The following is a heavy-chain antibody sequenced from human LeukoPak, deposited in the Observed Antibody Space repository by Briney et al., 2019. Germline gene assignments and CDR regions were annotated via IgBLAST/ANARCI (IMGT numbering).Heavy chain of an antibody. V-gene: IGHV3-30*18. Sequence: GGSLRLSCAASGFTFSNYGMHWVRQAQGKGLEWVAVISSDGSEEYYADSVKGRFTIPRDNSKNTLYLQMNSLRVEDTAVYYCAKDKGREGDYWGQGNLVTVSS. D-gene: IGHD1-26*01. CDR3: AKDKGREGDY. J-gene: IGHJ4*02. CDR1: GFTFSNYG. CDR2: ISSDGSEE.